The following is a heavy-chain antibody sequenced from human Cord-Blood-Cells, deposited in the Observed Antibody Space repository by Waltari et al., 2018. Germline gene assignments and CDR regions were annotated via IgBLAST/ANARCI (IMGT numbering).Heavy chain of an antibody. CDR1: GYSISSGYY. D-gene: IGHD3-22*01. CDR2: SYHSGST. Sequence: QVQLQESGPGLVKPSETLSLTCAVSGYSISSGYYWGWIRQPPGKGLEWIGSSYHSGSTYYNPSLKSRVTISVDTSKNQFSLKLSSVTAADTAVYYCARLGSGYYFWFDPWGQGTLVTVSS. J-gene: IGHJ5*02. V-gene: IGHV4-38-2*01. CDR3: ARLGSGYYFWFDP.